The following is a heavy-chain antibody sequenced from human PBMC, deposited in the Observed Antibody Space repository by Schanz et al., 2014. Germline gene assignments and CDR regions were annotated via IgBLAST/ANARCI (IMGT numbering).Heavy chain of an antibody. Sequence: QVQLQQWGAGLVKPSETLSLTCGVSGGSLSGYYWTWIRQSPEKGLEWIGQSNQGGSTNYNPSLKSRVTISVDPSKNQFPLTLKSVTAADTAVYYCARGGISVIRGISEVHWPHDYWGQGTLVIVSS. CDR3: ARGGISVIRGISEVHWPHDY. CDR1: GGSLSGYY. CDR2: SNQGGST. V-gene: IGHV4-34*01. D-gene: IGHD3-10*01. J-gene: IGHJ4*02.